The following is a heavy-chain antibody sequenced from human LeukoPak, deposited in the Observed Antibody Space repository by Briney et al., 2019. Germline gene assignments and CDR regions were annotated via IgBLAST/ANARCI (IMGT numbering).Heavy chain of an antibody. CDR3: ARAQSFCSGGSCYEYYFDY. CDR1: GYTFTGYY. Sequence: AASVRVSCKASGYTFTGYYMHWVRQAPGQGLEWMGWINPNSGGTNYAQKFQGWVTMTRDTSISTAYMELSRLRSDDTAVYYCARAQSFCSGGSCYEYYFDYWGQGTLVTVSS. CDR2: INPNSGGT. J-gene: IGHJ4*02. V-gene: IGHV1-2*04. D-gene: IGHD2-15*01.